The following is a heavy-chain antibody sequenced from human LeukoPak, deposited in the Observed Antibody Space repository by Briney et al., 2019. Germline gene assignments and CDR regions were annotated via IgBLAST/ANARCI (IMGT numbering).Heavy chain of an antibody. V-gene: IGHV3-30*02. CDR2: IRYDGSNE. CDR3: AKDESGGGWFGELLPYYYYYGMDV. J-gene: IGHJ6*02. Sequence: GGSLRLSCAASGFTFSSYGMHWVRQAPGKGLEWVAFIRYDGSNEYYADSVKGRFTISRDNSKNTLYLQMNSLRAEDTAVYYCAKDESGGGWFGELLPYYYYYGMDVWGQGTTVTVSS. D-gene: IGHD3-10*01. CDR1: GFTFSSYG.